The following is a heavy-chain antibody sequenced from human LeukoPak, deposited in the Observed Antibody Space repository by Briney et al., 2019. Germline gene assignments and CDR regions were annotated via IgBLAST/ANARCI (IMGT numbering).Heavy chain of an antibody. CDR3: ARGRGSSWYGWFDP. V-gene: IGHV4-4*07. CDR1: GGSISSYY. CDR2: IYTSGST. Sequence: SSETLSLTCTVSGGSISSYYWSWIRQPAGKGLEWIGRIYTSGSTNYNPSLKSRVTMSVDTSKNQFSLKLSSVTAADTAVYYCARGRGSSWYGWFDPWGQGTLVTVSS. D-gene: IGHD6-13*01. J-gene: IGHJ5*02.